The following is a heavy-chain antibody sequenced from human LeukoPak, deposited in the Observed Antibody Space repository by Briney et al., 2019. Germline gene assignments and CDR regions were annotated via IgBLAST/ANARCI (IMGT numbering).Heavy chain of an antibody. J-gene: IGHJ4*02. CDR1: GFTFSSYA. Sequence: PGGSLRLSCAASGFTFSSYAMSWVRQAPGKGLEWVSAINSAGSTYYGDSVRGRFTISRDNSKNVLHLQMNSLRAEDTAVYYCARELYKGGDYWGQGTLVTVSS. D-gene: IGHD1-1*01. CDR2: INSAGST. V-gene: IGHV3-23*01. CDR3: ARELYKGGDY.